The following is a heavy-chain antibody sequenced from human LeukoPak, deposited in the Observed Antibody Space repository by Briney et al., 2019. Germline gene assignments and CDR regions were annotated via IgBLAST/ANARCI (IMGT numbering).Heavy chain of an antibody. J-gene: IGHJ3*02. CDR2: IYYSGST. D-gene: IGHD6-19*01. V-gene: IGHV4-59*12. CDR3: ARECRGWPCVAFDI. CDR1: GGSISTYY. Sequence: SETLSLTCPVSGGSISTYYGNWIRQAPGKGLEWIGYIYYSGSTYYNPSLKSRVTISVDTSKNQFSLKLSSVTAADTAVYYCARECRGWPCVAFDIWGQGTMVTVSS.